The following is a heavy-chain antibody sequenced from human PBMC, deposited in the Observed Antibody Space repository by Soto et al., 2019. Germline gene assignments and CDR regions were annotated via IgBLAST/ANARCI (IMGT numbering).Heavy chain of an antibody. CDR1: GFTVSSNY. Sequence: GGSLRLSCAASGFTVSSNYMSWVRQAPGKGLEWVSVIYSGGSTYYADSVKGRFTISRDNSKNTLYLQMNSLRAEDTAVYYCARGPTGTYALKKNYYYYYYMDVWGKGTTVTVSS. CDR3: ARGPTGTYALKKNYYYYYYMDV. J-gene: IGHJ6*03. CDR2: IYSGGST. V-gene: IGHV3-66*01. D-gene: IGHD1-1*01.